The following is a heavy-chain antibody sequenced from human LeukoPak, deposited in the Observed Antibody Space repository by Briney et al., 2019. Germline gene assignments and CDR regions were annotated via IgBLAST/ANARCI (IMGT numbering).Heavy chain of an antibody. CDR3: ARQHGYSAPHRAY. Sequence: GGSLRLFCAASGFTFSSFGMHWVRHAPGKGGEGVAFIQYDGSKKLYSDSVKPGFTISRDNSKHTMYLQVNSLRAEDTGVYYCARQHGYSAPHRAYWGQGSLVTVSS. V-gene: IGHV3-30*02. D-gene: IGHD5-24*01. CDR2: IQYDGSKK. J-gene: IGHJ4*02. CDR1: GFTFSSFG.